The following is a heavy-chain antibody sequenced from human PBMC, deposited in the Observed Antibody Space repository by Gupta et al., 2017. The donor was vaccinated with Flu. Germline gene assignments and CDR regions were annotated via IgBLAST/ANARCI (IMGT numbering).Heavy chain of an antibody. CDR3: ARGARKDYDFWSGYYTDGGWFDP. J-gene: IGHJ5*02. Sequence: QVQLVQSGAEVKKPGSQVKVSWKASGFTFTSYDINWVRQATGQGLEWMGWMNPNSGNTGYAQKFQGRVTMTRNTSISTAYMELSSLRSEDTAVYYCARGARKDYDFWSGYYTDGGWFDPWGQGTLVTVSS. CDR2: MNPNSGNT. V-gene: IGHV1-8*01. CDR1: GFTFTSYD. D-gene: IGHD3-3*01.